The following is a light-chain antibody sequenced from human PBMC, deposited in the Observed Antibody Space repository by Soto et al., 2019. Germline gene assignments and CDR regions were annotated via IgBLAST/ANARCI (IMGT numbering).Light chain of an antibody. CDR1: SSNIGAGYD. Sequence: QPVLTQPPSVSGAPGQRVTISCTGSSSNIGAGYDVHWYQQLPGTAPKLLIYGNSNRPSGVPDRFSGSKSGTSASLAITGLQAEDEADYSCQSYDSSLSGSDVVFGGGTKLTVL. J-gene: IGLJ2*01. V-gene: IGLV1-40*01. CDR2: GNS. CDR3: QSYDSSLSGSDVV.